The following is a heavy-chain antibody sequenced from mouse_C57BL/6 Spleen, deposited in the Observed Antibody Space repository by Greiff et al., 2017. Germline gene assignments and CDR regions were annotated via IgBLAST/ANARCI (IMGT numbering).Heavy chain of an antibody. CDR1: GYTFTDYE. J-gene: IGHJ2*01. CDR2: IDPETGGT. Sequence: VQLQESGAELVRPGASVTLSCKASGYTFTDYEMHWVKQTPVHGLEWIGAIDPETGGTAYNQKFKGKAILTADKSSSTAYMELRSLTSEDSAVYYCTRVWDYGNWCQGTTLTVAS. V-gene: IGHV1-15*01. D-gene: IGHD2-1*01. CDR3: TRVWDYGN.